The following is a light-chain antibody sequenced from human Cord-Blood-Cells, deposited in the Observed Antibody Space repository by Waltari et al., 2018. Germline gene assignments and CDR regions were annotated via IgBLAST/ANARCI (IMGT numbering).Light chain of an antibody. CDR1: QGISSY. V-gene: IGKV1-9*01. Sequence: DIQLTQSPSFLSASVGDRVTITCRASQGISSYLAWYQQKPGKAPKLLIYAASTLQSWVPSRFSGSGSGTEFTLTISSLQPEDFATYYCQQLNSYPFTVGPGTKVDIK. CDR3: QQLNSYPFT. J-gene: IGKJ3*01. CDR2: AAS.